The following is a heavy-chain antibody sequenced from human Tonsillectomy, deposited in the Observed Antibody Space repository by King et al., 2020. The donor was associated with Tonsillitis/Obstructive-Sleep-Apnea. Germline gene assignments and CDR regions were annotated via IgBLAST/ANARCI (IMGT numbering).Heavy chain of an antibody. CDR2: IYHSGNT. J-gene: IGHJ5*02. CDR1: GGSISSSNW. V-gene: IGHV4-4*02. Sequence: QVQLQESGPGLVKPSGTLSLTCAVSGGSISSSNWWSWVRQPPGKGLEWIGEIYHSGNTNYDPSLKSRVTISVDKSKTQFSLELSSVTAADPAVYYCAGRRGYCSTTSCYTDNWFDPWGQGTLVTVSS. D-gene: IGHD2-2*02. CDR3: AGRRGYCSTTSCYTDNWFDP.